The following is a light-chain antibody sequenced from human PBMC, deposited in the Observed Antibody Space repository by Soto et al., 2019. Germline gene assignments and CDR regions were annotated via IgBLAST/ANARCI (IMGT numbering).Light chain of an antibody. CDR1: QSVSSSY. Sequence: DIVLTQSPGTLSLSPGERATLSCRASQSVSSSYLVWYQQKPGQAPRLLIYGASSRATGIPDRFSGSGSGTDFTLTISRLEPEDFAVYYCQQYCSSLTFGRAPEVGIK. CDR2: GAS. J-gene: IGKJ1*01. CDR3: QQYCSSLT. V-gene: IGKV3-20*01.